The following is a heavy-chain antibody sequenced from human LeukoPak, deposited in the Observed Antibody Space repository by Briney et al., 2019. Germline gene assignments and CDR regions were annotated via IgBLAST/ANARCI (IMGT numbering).Heavy chain of an antibody. V-gene: IGHV4-31*03. CDR3: ARDILITMIVVVMRGYGMDV. Sequence: SQTLSLTCTVSGGSISSGGYYWSWIRQHPGKGLEWIGYIYYSGSTYYNPSLKSRVTISVDTSKNQFSLKLSSVTAADTAVYYCARDILITMIVVVMRGYGMDVWGQGTTVTVSS. J-gene: IGHJ6*02. D-gene: IGHD3-22*01. CDR1: GGSISSGGYY. CDR2: IYYSGST.